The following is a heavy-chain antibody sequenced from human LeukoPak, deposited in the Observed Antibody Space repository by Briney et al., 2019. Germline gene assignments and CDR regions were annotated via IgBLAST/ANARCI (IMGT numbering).Heavy chain of an antibody. CDR3: ARDPTGYSSSWSDY. V-gene: IGHV4-39*07. J-gene: IGHJ4*02. CDR1: GGSISSSSYY. Sequence: PSETLSLTCTVSGGSISSSSYYWGWIRQPPGKGLEWIGSIYYSGSTYYNPSLKSRVTISVDTSKNQFSLKLSSVTAADTAVYYCARDPTGYSSSWSDYWGQGTLVTVSS. CDR2: IYYSGST. D-gene: IGHD6-13*01.